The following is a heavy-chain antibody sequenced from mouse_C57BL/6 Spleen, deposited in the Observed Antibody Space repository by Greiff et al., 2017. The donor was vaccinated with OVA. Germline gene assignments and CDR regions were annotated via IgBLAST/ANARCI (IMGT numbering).Heavy chain of an antibody. J-gene: IGHJ1*03. CDR3: AGEGGYDLDWYFDV. D-gene: IGHD2-2*01. CDR2: IYPRSGNT. Sequence: VQLVESGAELARPGASVKLSCKASGYTFTSYGISWVKQRTGQGLEWIGEIYPRSGNTYYNEKFKGKATLTADKSSSTAYMELRSLTSEDSAVYFCAGEGGYDLDWYFDVWGTGTTVTVSS. CDR1: GYTFTSYG. V-gene: IGHV1-81*01.